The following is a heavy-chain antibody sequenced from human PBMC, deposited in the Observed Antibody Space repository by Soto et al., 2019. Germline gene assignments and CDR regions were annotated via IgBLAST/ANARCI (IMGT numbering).Heavy chain of an antibody. V-gene: IGHV3-23*01. CDR1: GFTFSSYA. J-gene: IGHJ6*03. CDR2: ISGSGGST. D-gene: IGHD6-6*01. Sequence: GGSLRLSCAASGFTFSSYAMSWVRQAPGKGLEWVSAISGSGGSTYYADSVKGRFTISRDNSKNTLYLQMNSLRAEDTAVYYCALTPWGAARDYYYYYRDVRGKGTTVTASS. CDR3: ALTPWGAARDYYYYYRDV.